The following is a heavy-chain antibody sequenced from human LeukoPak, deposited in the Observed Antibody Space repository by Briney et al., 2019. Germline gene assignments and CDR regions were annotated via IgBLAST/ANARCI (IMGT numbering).Heavy chain of an antibody. Sequence: GGSLRLSCAASGFPLDDYAMSWGRQAPGKGLEGVSGINWNGGSTGYVDSVKGRFAISRDNAKNSLYLQMNSLRGEDTALYYCARDAHFGGVFDIWGQGTMVTVSS. CDR3: ARDAHFGGVFDI. J-gene: IGHJ3*02. CDR2: INWNGGST. D-gene: IGHD2-21*01. V-gene: IGHV3-20*04. CDR1: GFPLDDYA.